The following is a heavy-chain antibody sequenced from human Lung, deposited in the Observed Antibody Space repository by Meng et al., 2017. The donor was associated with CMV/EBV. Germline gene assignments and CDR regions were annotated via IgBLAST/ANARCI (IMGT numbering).Heavy chain of an antibody. Sequence: SCAASGFTFSSYAMSWVRQAPGKGLEWVSVIYGSGRSTSYADSVKGRFTISRDNSKNTLYMDMDSLRADDTAVYYCAKDSRSALWGGYPYYFDNWGQGXRVTVSS. CDR1: GFTFSSYA. V-gene: IGHV3-23*03. CDR2: IYGSGRST. J-gene: IGHJ4*02. D-gene: IGHD3-3*01. CDR3: AKDSRSALWGGYPYYFDN.